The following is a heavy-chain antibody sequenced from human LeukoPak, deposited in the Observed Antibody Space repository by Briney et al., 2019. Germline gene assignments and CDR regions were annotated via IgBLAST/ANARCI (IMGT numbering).Heavy chain of an antibody. D-gene: IGHD3-9*01. J-gene: IGHJ4*02. CDR1: GGSISSGDYY. CDR3: ARGDILTGCDY. V-gene: IGHV4-30-4*01. CDR2: IYYSGST. Sequence: SQTLSLTCTVSGGSISSGDYYWSWVRQPPGKGLEWIGYIYYSGSTYYNPSLKSRVTISVDTSKNQFSLKLSSVTAADTAVYYCARGDILTGCDYWGQGTLVTVSS.